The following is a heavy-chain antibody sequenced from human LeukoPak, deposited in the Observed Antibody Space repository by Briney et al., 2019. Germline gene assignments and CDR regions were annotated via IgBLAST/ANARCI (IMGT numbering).Heavy chain of an antibody. CDR1: GFTFSSYW. V-gene: IGHV3-74*01. CDR2: IESDGTGT. D-gene: IGHD2-21*01. J-gene: IGHJ5*02. Sequence: GGSLRLSCAASGFTFSSYWMHWVRQAPGKGLVWVSRIESDGTGTIYADSARGRFTISRDNAKNTMYLQMNSLRAEDTAVYYCTREGLDPWGQGTLVTVSS. CDR3: TREGLDP.